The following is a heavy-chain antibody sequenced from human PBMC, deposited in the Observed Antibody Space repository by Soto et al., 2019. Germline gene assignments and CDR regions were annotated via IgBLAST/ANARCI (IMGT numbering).Heavy chain of an antibody. D-gene: IGHD5-12*01. CDR2: ISYSGST. CDR3: ARGRDGYNYPNFDY. J-gene: IGHJ4*02. V-gene: IGHV4-59*01. CDR1: VAYISSYD. Sequence: PSETLCVTCTFSVAYISSYDWSWIRRPPGKGLEWIGHISYSGSTNYKPPLKSRVTISVDTSKKQFSLKLTSVTAADTAAYYCARGRDGYNYPNFDYWGKGTLVTAPQ.